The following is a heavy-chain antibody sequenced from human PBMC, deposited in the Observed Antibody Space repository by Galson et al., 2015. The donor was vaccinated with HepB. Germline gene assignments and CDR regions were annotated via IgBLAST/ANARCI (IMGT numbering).Heavy chain of an antibody. CDR1: GSTFTSYA. CDR2: INAGNGNT. Sequence: SVKVSCKASGSTFTSYAMHWVRQAPGQRLEWMGWINAGNGNTKYSQKFQGRVTITRDTSASTAYMELSSLRSEDTAVYYCARGGQLGTVDYWGQGTLVTVSS. D-gene: IGHD6-13*01. CDR3: ARGGQLGTVDY. J-gene: IGHJ4*02. V-gene: IGHV1-3*01.